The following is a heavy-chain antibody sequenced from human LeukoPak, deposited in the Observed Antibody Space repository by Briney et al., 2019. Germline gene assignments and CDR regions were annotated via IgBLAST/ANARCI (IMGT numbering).Heavy chain of an antibody. CDR3: AGGSQLWGAFDI. D-gene: IGHD3-16*01. CDR1: GVTFSTYS. J-gene: IGHJ3*02. V-gene: IGHV3-21*01. CDR2: ISSSSGYI. Sequence: GGSLRLSCAASGVTFSTYSMNWVRQAPGKGLEWVSSISSSSGYIYYADSVKGRFTISRDNAKNSLYLQMNSLRAEDTAVYYCAGGSQLWGAFDICGQGTMVTVSS.